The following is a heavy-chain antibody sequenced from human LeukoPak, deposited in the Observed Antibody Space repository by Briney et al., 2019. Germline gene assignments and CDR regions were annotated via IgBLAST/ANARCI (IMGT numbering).Heavy chain of an antibody. CDR2: IKDDGSGK. D-gene: IGHD3-22*01. Sequence: QTGGSLRLSCAASGFTFSNYWMSWVRQAPGKGLEWVANIKDDGSGKYYVDSLKGRFTISRDNAKNSLNLQMNSLRAEDTAVYYCAKDPTHYRVWDYYETIGLSYWGQGTLVTVSS. CDR1: GFTFSNYW. J-gene: IGHJ4*02. V-gene: IGHV3-7*01. CDR3: AKDPTHYRVWDYYETIGLSY.